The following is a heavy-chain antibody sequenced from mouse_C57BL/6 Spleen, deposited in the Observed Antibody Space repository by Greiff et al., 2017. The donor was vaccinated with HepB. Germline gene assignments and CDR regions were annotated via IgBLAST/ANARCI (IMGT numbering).Heavy chain of an antibody. D-gene: IGHD1-1*01. CDR3: ARGDYGSSSSFAY. Sequence: QVQLQQPGAELVKPGASVKLSCKASGYTFTSYWMHWVKQRPGQGLEWIGMIHPNSGSTNYNEKFKSKATLTVDKSSSTAYMQLSSLTSEDSAVYYCARGDYGSSSSFAYWGQGTLVTVSA. CDR1: GYTFTSYW. J-gene: IGHJ3*01. CDR2: IHPNSGST. V-gene: IGHV1-64*01.